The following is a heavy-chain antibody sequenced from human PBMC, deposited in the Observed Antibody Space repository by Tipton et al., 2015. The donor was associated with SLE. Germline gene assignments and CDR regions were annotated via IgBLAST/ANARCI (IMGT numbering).Heavy chain of an antibody. CDR2: IYTSGST. CDR1: GGSISSYY. Sequence: TLSLTCTVSGGSISSYYWSWIRQPPGKGLEWIGYIYTSGSTNYNPSLKSRVTISVDTSKNQFSLKLSSVAAADTAVYYCARAGVGAFDIWGQGTMVTVSS. V-gene: IGHV4-4*08. CDR3: ARAGVGAFDI. D-gene: IGHD1-26*01. J-gene: IGHJ3*02.